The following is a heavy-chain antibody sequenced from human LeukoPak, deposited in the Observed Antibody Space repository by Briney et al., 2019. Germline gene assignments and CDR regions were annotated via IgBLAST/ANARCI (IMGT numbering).Heavy chain of an antibody. CDR2: IRYDGIDK. V-gene: IGHV3-30*02. CDR1: GSSFSSYA. D-gene: IGHD6-13*01. CDR3: VKTGSGWFGDY. J-gene: IGHJ4*02. Sequence: HGVSVRLSCAASGSSFSSYAMQWVRQAPGKGRVGVALIRYDGIDKYYVDSVKGRFTITRDNSKNMLYLQMNSLRTEDTAVYYCVKTGSGWFGDYWGQGARVTVSS.